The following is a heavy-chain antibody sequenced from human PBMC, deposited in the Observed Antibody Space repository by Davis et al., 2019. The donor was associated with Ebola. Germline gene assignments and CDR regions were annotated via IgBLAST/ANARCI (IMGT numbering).Heavy chain of an antibody. CDR1: GYTFTSYG. V-gene: IGHV1-18*01. CDR2: ISAYNGNT. CDR3: AGGNMVRGVYYYGMDV. D-gene: IGHD3-10*01. J-gene: IGHJ6*02. Sequence: AASVKVSCKASGYTFTSYGISWVRQAPGQGLEWMGWISAYNGNTNYAQKLQGRVTMITDTSTSTAYMELRSLRSDDTAVYYCAGGNMVRGVYYYGMDVWGQGTTVTVSS.